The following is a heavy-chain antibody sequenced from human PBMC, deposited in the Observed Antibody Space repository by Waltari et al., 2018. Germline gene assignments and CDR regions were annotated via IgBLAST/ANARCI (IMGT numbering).Heavy chain of an antibody. D-gene: IGHD3-10*01. CDR1: GLKSDEYA. CDR2: IRSKTYGGTS. CDR3: ARGGRFGDY. V-gene: IGHV3-49*03. Sequence: EVQLVESGGGLVPPGRSLILSCVTSGLKSDEYAINWFRRAPGEGLEWVGFIRSKTYGGTSEYAASAKARFTISRDDSKSIAYLQMNRLKSDDTGVYYCARGGRFGDYWGQGTLVTVSS. J-gene: IGHJ4*02.